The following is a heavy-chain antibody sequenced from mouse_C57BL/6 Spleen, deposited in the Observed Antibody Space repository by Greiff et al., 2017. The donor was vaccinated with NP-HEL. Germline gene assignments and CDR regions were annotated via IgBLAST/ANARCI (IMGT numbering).Heavy chain of an antibody. V-gene: IGHV5-17*01. CDR2: ISSGSSTI. Sequence: EVMLVESGGGLVKPGGSLKLSCAASGFTFSDYGMHWVRQAPEKGLEWVAYISSGSSTIYYADTVKGRFTISRDNVKNTLFLQMTSLRSEDTAMYYCARDGYDPYYFDYWGQGTTLTVSS. D-gene: IGHD2-2*01. CDR3: ARDGYDPYYFDY. J-gene: IGHJ2*01. CDR1: GFTFSDYG.